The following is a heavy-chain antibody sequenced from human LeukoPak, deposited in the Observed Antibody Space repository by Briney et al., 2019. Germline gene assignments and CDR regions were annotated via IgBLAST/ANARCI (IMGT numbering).Heavy chain of an antibody. V-gene: IGHV4-59*01. Sequence: SETLSLTCTVSGGSISSYYWSWIRQPPGKGLEWIGYIYYSGSTNYNPSLKSRVTISVDTSKNQFSLKLGSVTAADTAVYYCARALITMVRGVILNWGQGTLVTVSS. J-gene: IGHJ1*01. D-gene: IGHD3-10*01. CDR1: GGSISSYY. CDR2: IYYSGST. CDR3: ARALITMVRGVILN.